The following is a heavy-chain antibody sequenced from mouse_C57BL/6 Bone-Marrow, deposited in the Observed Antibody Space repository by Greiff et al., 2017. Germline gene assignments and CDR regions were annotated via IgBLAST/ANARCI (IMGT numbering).Heavy chain of an antibody. CDR2: IYPGSGNT. D-gene: IGHD2-3*01. V-gene: IGHV1-76*01. Sequence: VQLQQSGAELVRPGASVKLSCKASGYTFTDYYINWVKQRPGQGLEWIARIYPGSGNTYYNEKFKGKATLTAEKSSSTAYMQLSSRTSEDSAFYFCARLGDGYYFYYAMGYWGQGTSVTVSS. CDR3: ARLGDGYYFYYAMGY. CDR1: GYTFTDYY. J-gene: IGHJ4*01.